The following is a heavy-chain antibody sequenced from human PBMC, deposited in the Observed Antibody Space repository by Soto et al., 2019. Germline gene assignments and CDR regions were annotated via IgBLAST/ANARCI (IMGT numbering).Heavy chain of an antibody. Sequence: EVQLLESGGGLVQPGGSLVLSCAASRFTFSSYAMSWVRQAPGKGLERGSSISGGGNDAYYADSVKGRFTISRDNSQNTLYLQMSSLRADDTAVYYCARSLFLASTDTEPFDYWGQGALVTVSS. D-gene: IGHD3-3*02. CDR3: ARSLFLASTDTEPFDY. J-gene: IGHJ4*02. V-gene: IGHV3-23*01. CDR2: ISGGGNDA. CDR1: RFTFSSYA.